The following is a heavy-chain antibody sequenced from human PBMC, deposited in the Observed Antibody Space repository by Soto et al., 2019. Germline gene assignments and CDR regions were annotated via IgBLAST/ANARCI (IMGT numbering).Heavy chain of an antibody. CDR1: GFTFSSYA. D-gene: IGHD2-2*01. CDR3: AKLYYQLLRGNNWFDP. Sequence: GGSLRLSCAASGFTFSSYAMTWVRQAPGKGLEWVSAISGSGGSTYYADSVKGRFTISRDNSKNTLYLQMNSLRAEDTAVYYCAKLYYQLLRGNNWFDPWGQGTLVTVSS. V-gene: IGHV3-23*01. J-gene: IGHJ5*02. CDR2: ISGSGGST.